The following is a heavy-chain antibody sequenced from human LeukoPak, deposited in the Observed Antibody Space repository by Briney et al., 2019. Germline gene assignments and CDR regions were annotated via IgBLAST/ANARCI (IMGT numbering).Heavy chain of an antibody. V-gene: IGHV3-21*01. Sequence: KAGGSLRLSCAASGFTFSSYSMNWVRQAPGMGLEWVSSISSSSSYIYYADSVKGRFTISRDNAKNSLYLQMNSLRAEDTAVYYCARETPASYRGFDYWGQGTLVTVSS. D-gene: IGHD3-16*02. CDR1: GFTFSSYS. CDR2: ISSSSSYI. CDR3: ARETPASYRGFDY. J-gene: IGHJ4*02.